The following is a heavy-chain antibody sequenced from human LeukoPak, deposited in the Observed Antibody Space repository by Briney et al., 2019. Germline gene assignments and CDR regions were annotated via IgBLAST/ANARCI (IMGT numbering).Heavy chain of an antibody. CDR3: AKDYTVVGSGFDY. CDR2: ISWNSGSI. V-gene: IGHV3-9*01. Sequence: GGSLRLSCAASGFTFDDYAMHWVRQAPGKGLEWVSGISWNSGSIGYADSVKGRFTISRDNAKNSLYLQMNSLRAEDTALYYCAKDYTVVGSGFDYWGQGTLVTASS. J-gene: IGHJ4*02. CDR1: GFTFDDYA. D-gene: IGHD4-23*01.